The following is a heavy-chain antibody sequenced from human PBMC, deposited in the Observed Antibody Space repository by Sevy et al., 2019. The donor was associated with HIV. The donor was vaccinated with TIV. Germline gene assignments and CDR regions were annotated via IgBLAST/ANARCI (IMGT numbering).Heavy chain of an antibody. D-gene: IGHD3-3*01. CDR3: ARDFPQTDTYYDFWSGYIDY. Sequence: GGSLRLSCAASAFTFSSYAMHWVRQAPGKGLEWVAVISYDGSNKYYADSVKGRFTISRDNSKNTLYLQMNSLRAEDTAVYYCARDFPQTDTYYDFWSGYIDYWGQGTLVTVSS. V-gene: IGHV3-30-3*01. CDR1: AFTFSSYA. J-gene: IGHJ4*02. CDR2: ISYDGSNK.